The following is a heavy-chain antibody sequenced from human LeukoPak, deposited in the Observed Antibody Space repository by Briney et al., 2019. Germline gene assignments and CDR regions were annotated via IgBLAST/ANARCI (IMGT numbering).Heavy chain of an antibody. CDR1: GYTFNDYY. J-gene: IGHJ4*02. CDR2: INPISGGT. CDR3: ARGVYGVDFDY. Sequence: ASVTVSCKASGYTFNDYYMHWVRQAPGPGLEWVGWINPISGGTDYAQKLQGRVTMTTDTSTSTAYTELRSRRSDDTAVYYCARGVYGVDFDYWGQGTLVTVSS. D-gene: IGHD4-17*01. V-gene: IGHV1-2*02.